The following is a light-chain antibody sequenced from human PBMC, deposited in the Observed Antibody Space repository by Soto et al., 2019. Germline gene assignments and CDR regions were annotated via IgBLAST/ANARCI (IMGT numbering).Light chain of an antibody. J-gene: IGLJ1*01. CDR3: CSYAGSSTWV. V-gene: IGLV2-23*01. CDR2: EAS. Sequence: QSALTQPASVAGSPGQSITISCTGTTSDIGSYNLVSWYQQHPGKVPKIIIYEASKRPSGAPYRFSGSKSGNTASLTISGLQDEDEADYYCCSYAGSSTWVFGPGTKLTVL. CDR1: TSDIGSYNL.